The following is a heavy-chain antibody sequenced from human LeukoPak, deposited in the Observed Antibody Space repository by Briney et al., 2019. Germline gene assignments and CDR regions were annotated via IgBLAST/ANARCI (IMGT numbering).Heavy chain of an antibody. D-gene: IGHD3-3*01. CDR1: GDSISGFY. V-gene: IGHV4-4*08. J-gene: IGHJ6*03. CDR3: ARAVERYNFWSGYYRTDYYYYMDV. CDR2: IHSSGST. Sequence: SETLSLTCTVSGDSISGFYWSWIRQPPGKGLEWIAYIHSSGSTNYNPSLKSRVTISVDTSKNQFSLKLDSVTAADTAVYYCARAVERYNFWSGYYRTDYYYYMDVWGKGTTVTVSS.